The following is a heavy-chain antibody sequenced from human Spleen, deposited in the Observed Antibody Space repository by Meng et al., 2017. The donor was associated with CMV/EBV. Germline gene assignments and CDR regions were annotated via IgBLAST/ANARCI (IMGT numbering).Heavy chain of an antibody. CDR3: ARQRRGLDPIATRRYFYYGMDV. D-gene: IGHD6-6*01. CDR2: VNHGGIT. V-gene: IGHV4-34*01. Sequence: SETLSLTCAVNGGSFSGHYWNWIRQPPGKGLEWIGEVNHGGITNYNPSLKSRVTISVDTSKNQFSLNLNSVTAADTAVYYCARQRRGLDPIATRRYFYYGMDVWGQGTTVTVS. CDR1: GGSFSGHY. J-gene: IGHJ6*02.